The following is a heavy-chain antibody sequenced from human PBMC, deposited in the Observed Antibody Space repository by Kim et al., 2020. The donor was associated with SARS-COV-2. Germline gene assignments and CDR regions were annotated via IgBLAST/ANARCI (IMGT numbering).Heavy chain of an antibody. CDR1: GFTFTHYG. D-gene: IGHD3-10*01. CDR3: AKSGSTMVRCVYYYGMDV. J-gene: IGHJ6*04. V-gene: IGHV3-30*18. CDR2: ISYDGSNQ. Sequence: GGSLRLSCAASGFTFTHYGMHWVRQAPGKGLEWVAIISYDGSNQYYADSLKGRFTISRDNSKNTLYLQMNSLRPEDTAVYYCAKSGSTMVRCVYYYGMDVWGEETTLTVSS.